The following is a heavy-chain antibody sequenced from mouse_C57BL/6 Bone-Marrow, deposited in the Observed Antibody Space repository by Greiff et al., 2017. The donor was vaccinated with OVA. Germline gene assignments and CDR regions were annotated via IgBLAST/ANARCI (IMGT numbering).Heavy chain of an antibody. J-gene: IGHJ2*01. V-gene: IGHV14-4*01. CDR3: TTGSSGYGY. D-gene: IGHD3-2*02. CDR2: IDPENGDT. Sequence: EVQLQESGAELVRPGASVKLSCTASGFNIKDDYMHWVKQRPEQGLEWIGWIDPENGDTEYASKFQGKATITADTSSNTAYLQLSSLTSEDTAVYYCTTGSSGYGYWGQGTTLTVSS. CDR1: GFNIKDDY.